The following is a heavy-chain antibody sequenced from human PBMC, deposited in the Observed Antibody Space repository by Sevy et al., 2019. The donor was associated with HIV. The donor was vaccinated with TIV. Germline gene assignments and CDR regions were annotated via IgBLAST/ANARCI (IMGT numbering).Heavy chain of an antibody. J-gene: IGHJ4*02. D-gene: IGHD3-22*01. CDR2: ISSSGSTI. CDR1: GFTFSDYY. V-gene: IGHV3-11*01. CDR3: ARPAFDSSGAFDY. Sequence: GGSLRLSCAASGFTFSDYYMSWIRQAPGKGLEWVSSISSSGSTIYYADSVKGRFTISRDNAKNSLYLQMNSLRAEDTAVYYCARPAFDSSGAFDYWGQGTLVTVSS.